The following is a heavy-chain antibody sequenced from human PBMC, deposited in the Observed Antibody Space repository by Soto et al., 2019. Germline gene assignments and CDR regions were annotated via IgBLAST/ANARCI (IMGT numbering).Heavy chain of an antibody. V-gene: IGHV4-59*08. D-gene: IGHD2-15*01. CDR3: ARRLMVAATFPYYYYYYMDV. J-gene: IGHJ6*03. Sequence: SETLSLTCTVSGGSISSYYWSWIRQPPGKGLEWIGYIYYSGSTNYNPSLKSRVTISVDTSKNQFSLKLSSVTAADTAVYYCARRLMVAATFPYYYYYYMDVWGKGTTVTVSS. CDR2: IYYSGST. CDR1: GGSISSYY.